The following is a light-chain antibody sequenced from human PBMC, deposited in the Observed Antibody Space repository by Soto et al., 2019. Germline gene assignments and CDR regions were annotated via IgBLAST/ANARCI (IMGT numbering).Light chain of an antibody. Sequence: DIQMTQSPSTLSATVGARVTITCRASQSISSWLAWYQQKPGKAPKLLIYDASSLESGVPSRFSGSGSGTEFTLTISSLQPDDFATDYCQQYNSYWTFGQGTKVEIK. J-gene: IGKJ1*01. CDR1: QSISSW. V-gene: IGKV1-5*01. CDR2: DAS. CDR3: QQYNSYWT.